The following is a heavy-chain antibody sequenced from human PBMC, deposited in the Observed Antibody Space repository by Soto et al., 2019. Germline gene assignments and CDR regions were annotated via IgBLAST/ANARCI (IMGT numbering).Heavy chain of an antibody. D-gene: IGHD1-26*01. CDR3: VRSDGGVGASSASDY. J-gene: IGHJ4*02. Sequence: EVQLVESGGGLVAPGGSLRLSCVASGFALTTYTMNWVRQAPGTGLEWVSSINGRSNYKYYSDSVKGRFTVSRDNAQNSLFLQMSRLGPEDTAVYYCVRSDGGVGASSASDYWGQGTLVTVSS. CDR1: GFALTTYT. V-gene: IGHV3-21*02. CDR2: INGRSNYK.